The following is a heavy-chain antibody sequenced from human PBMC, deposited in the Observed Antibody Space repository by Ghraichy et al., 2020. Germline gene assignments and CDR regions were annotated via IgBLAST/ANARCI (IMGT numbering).Heavy chain of an antibody. CDR3: AREGDIVVVPAAMGNWFDP. CDR1: GYTFTGYY. CDR2: INPNSGGT. J-gene: IGHJ5*02. Sequence: ASVKVSCKASGYTFTGYYMHWVRQAPGQGLEWMGWINPNSGGTNYAQKFQGWVTMTRDTSISTAYMELSRLRSDDTAVYYCAREGDIVVVPAAMGNWFDPWGQGTLVTVSS. V-gene: IGHV1-2*04. D-gene: IGHD2-2*01.